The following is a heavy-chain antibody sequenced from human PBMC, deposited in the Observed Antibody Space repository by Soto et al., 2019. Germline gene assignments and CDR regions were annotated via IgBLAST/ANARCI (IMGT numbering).Heavy chain of an antibody. CDR3: AKYRRTAAERYTSDF. Sequence: SETLSLTCTVSGDSISGYYWSWIRQPPGKGLQWIGYIYYSGNTNYNPSLKGRVTMSVDTSKNQFSLQVSSVTAADTAVYFCAKYRRTAAERYTSDFRGQ. CDR2: IYYSGNT. CDR1: GDSISGYY. V-gene: IGHV4-59*01. J-gene: IGHJ1*01. D-gene: IGHD2-2*01.